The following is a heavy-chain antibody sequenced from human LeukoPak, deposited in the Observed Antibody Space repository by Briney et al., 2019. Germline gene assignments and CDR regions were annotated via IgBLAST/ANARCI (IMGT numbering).Heavy chain of an antibody. V-gene: IGHV3-23*01. CDR2: ISGSGGST. CDR1: GFTFSSYG. J-gene: IGHJ4*02. CDR3: AKASGYSYGTSSFY. D-gene: IGHD5-18*01. Sequence: PGGSLRLSCAASGFTFSSYGMSWVRQAPGKGLEWVSAISGSGGSTYYADSVKGRFTISRDNSKNTLYLQMNSLRAEDTAVYYCAKASGYSYGTSSFYWGQGALVTVSS.